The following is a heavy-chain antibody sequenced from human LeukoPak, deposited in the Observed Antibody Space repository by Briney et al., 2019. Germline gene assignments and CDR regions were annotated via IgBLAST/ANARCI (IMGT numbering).Heavy chain of an antibody. J-gene: IGHJ4*02. CDR1: GGSISSSSYY. V-gene: IGHV4-39*01. Sequence: SETLSLTCTVSGGSISSSSYYWGWIRQPPGKGLEWIGSIYYSGSTYYNPSLKSRVTISVDTSKNQFSLKLSSVTAADTAVYYCARRYYDSSGYTFDYWGQGTLVTVSS. CDR2: IYYSGST. CDR3: ARRYYDSSGYTFDY. D-gene: IGHD3-22*01.